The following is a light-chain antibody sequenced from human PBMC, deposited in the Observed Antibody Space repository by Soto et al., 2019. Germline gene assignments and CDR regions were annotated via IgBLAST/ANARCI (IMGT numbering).Light chain of an antibody. Sequence: EIVMTQSPATLSVSPGERATLSCRASQSVSSNLAWYQQKLGQAPRLLIYGASTRATGIPARLSGSGSGKEFTPTISRLQSEDFAVYYYQQYKNWPTFGQGTKVEIK. J-gene: IGKJ1*01. CDR1: QSVSSN. V-gene: IGKV3-15*01. CDR3: QQYKNWPT. CDR2: GAS.